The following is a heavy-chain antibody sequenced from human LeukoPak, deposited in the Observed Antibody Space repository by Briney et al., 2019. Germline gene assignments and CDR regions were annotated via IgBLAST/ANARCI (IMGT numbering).Heavy chain of an antibody. CDR3: AKKPHYGDYWYYYYMDV. CDR2: ISGSGGST. D-gene: IGHD4-17*01. CDR1: GFTFSSYA. J-gene: IGHJ6*03. V-gene: IGHV3-23*01. Sequence: GGSLRLSCAASGFTFSSYAMIWVRQAPGKGLEWVSAISGSGGSTYYADSVKGRFTISRDNSKNTLYLQMNSLRAEDTAVYYCAKKPHYGDYWYYYYMDVWGKGTTVTVSS.